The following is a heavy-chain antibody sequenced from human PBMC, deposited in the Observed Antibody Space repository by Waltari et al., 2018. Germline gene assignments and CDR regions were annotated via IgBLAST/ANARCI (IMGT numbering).Heavy chain of an antibody. Sequence: QVQLQESGPGLVKPSEPLSLTCSVSGGSIHTYFWNWIRQPPGKGLQWIGYIRHTGITKSNPSFKSRVTMAGDTSKSQFSLRLTSVSATDTAVYFCARWDSPGRYFGDWGQGTPVTVSS. CDR2: IRHTGIT. V-gene: IGHV4-59*08. J-gene: IGHJ1*01. D-gene: IGHD1-20*01. CDR1: GGSIHTYF. CDR3: ARWDSPGRYFGD.